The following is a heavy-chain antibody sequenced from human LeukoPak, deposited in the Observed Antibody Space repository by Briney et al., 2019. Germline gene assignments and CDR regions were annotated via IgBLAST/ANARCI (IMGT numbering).Heavy chain of an antibody. J-gene: IGHJ4*02. Sequence: SETLSLTCTVSGGSISSGDYYWSWIRQPPGKGLEWIGYIFYSGSTYYNPSLTSRVTISVDTSKNQFSLKLSSVTAADAAVYYCARASYYYGSGTQRNYFDYWGQGTLVTVSS. CDR2: IFYSGST. CDR3: ARASYYYGSGTQRNYFDY. D-gene: IGHD3-10*01. CDR1: GGSISSGDYY. V-gene: IGHV4-30-4*08.